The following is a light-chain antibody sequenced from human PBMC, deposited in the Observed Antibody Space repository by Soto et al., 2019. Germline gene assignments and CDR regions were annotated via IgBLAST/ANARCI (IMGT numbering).Light chain of an antibody. Sequence: EIVMTQSPATLSVSPWERATLSCRASQSVSSNLAWYQQKPGQAPRLLIYGASTRATGIPARFSGSGSGTEFTLTISSLQSEDFEVYYCQQYNNCPPRTFGQGTKVEI. CDR3: QQYNNCPPRT. CDR2: GAS. CDR1: QSVSSN. J-gene: IGKJ1*01. V-gene: IGKV3-15*01.